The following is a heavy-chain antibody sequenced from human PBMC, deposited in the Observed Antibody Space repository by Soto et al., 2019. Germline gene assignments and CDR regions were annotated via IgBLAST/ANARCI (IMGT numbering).Heavy chain of an antibody. D-gene: IGHD3-10*01. CDR3: AADLYRGSGSYYPQVGPNAFDI. V-gene: IGHV1-3*01. CDR2: INAGNGNT. J-gene: IGHJ3*02. CDR1: GYTFTSYA. Sequence: GASVKVSCKASGYTFTSYAMHWVRQAPGQRLEWMGWINAGNGNTKYSQKFQGRVTITRDTSASTAYMELSSLRSEDTAVYYCAADLYRGSGSYYPQVGPNAFDIWGQGTMVTVSS.